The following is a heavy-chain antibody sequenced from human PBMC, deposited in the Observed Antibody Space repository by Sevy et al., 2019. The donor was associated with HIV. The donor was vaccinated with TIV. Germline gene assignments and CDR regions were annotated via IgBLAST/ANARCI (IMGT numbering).Heavy chain of an antibody. Sequence: SETLSLTCTVSGGSINNYYWSWIRQPPGKGLEWNGYIFSSGTTNYNPSLYNRVTFSVDTSKNQFSLRLSSVTAADTAVYYCARQGNTDSYNYYMDVWGNGAAVTVSS. CDR3: ARQGNTDSYNYYMDV. CDR1: GGSINNYY. J-gene: IGHJ6*03. V-gene: IGHV4-59*08. CDR2: IFSSGTT. D-gene: IGHD4-17*01.